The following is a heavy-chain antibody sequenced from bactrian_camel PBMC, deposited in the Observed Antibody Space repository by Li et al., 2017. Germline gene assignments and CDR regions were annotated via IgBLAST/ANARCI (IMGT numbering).Heavy chain of an antibody. CDR1: GFNISGYG. V-gene: IGHV3S10*01. CDR2: INSDNTP. J-gene: IGHJ6*01. CDR3: ATRRSLYCSGNACYGADFGN. D-gene: IGHD2*01. Sequence: VQLVESGGALVRPGESLTLTCVASGFNISGYGITWERQAPGDQSRWVGTINSDNTPHYRDDSVKGRFVISRDNAKNTVYLQMNSLKSEDTALYYCATRRSLYCSGNACYGADFGNWGQGTQVTVS.